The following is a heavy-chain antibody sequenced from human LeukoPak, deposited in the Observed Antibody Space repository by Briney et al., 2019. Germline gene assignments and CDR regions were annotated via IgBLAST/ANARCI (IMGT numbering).Heavy chain of an antibody. J-gene: IGHJ4*02. CDR2: ISSSRSYI. CDR3: ARDRRKGVDFDY. Sequence: GGSLRLSCAASGFTFSSYSMNWVRQAPGKGLEWVSSISSSRSYIYYADSVKGRFTISRDNAKNSLYLQMNSLRAEDTAVYYCARDRRKGVDFDYWGQGTLVTVSS. V-gene: IGHV3-21*01. D-gene: IGHD3-16*01. CDR1: GFTFSSYS.